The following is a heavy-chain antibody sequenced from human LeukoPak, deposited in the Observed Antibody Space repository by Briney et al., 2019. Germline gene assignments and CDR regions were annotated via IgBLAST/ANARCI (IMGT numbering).Heavy chain of an antibody. CDR2: ISWNSGSI. CDR3: AKDIHYSSSIYYFDY. D-gene: IGHD6-6*01. CDR1: GFTFDDYA. V-gene: IGHV3-9*01. Sequence: GGSLRLSCAASGFTFDDYAMHWVRQAPGKGLEWDSGISWNSGSIGYADSVKGRFTISRDNAKNSLCLQMNSLRAEDTALYYCAKDIHYSSSIYYFDYWGQGTLVTVSS. J-gene: IGHJ4*02.